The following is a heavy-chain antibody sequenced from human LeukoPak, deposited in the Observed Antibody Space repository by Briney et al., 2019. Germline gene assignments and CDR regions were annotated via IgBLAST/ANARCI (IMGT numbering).Heavy chain of an antibody. Sequence: SETLSLTCTVSGGSISSYYWSWIRQPPGKGLEWIGYIYYSGSINYNPSLKSRVSISVDTSKNQFSLRLSSVTAADTAVYYCARCLGGRCDYFDYWGQGTLVTVSS. CDR1: GGSISSYY. CDR2: IYYSGSI. V-gene: IGHV4-59*08. J-gene: IGHJ4*02. CDR3: ARCLGGRCDYFDY. D-gene: IGHD3-16*01.